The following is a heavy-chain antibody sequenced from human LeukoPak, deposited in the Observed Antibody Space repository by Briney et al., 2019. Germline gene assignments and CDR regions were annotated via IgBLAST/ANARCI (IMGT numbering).Heavy chain of an antibody. V-gene: IGHV3-7*03. CDR1: GFTFSSYR. D-gene: IGHD3-10*01. Sequence: GGSLRLSCAASGFTFSSYRMSWVRQAPGKGLEWVANIKEDGSEKYYVDSVKGRFTISRDNAKNSLYLHMNSLTAEDTAMYYCARDWVAGVPFDAFDIWGQGTMVSVSS. CDR3: ARDWVAGVPFDAFDI. CDR2: IKEDGSEK. J-gene: IGHJ3*02.